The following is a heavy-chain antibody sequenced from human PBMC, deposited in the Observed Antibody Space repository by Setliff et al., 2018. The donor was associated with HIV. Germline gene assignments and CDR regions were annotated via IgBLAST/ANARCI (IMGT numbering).Heavy chain of an antibody. D-gene: IGHD1-7*01. J-gene: IGHJ4*02. CDR2: IRDVHDTT. CDR1: GFTFSNAW. Sequence: PGESLKISCAASGFTFSNAWMNWVRQAPGKGLEWVSSIRDVHDTTFYADSVKGRFTISRDNSKDTLYLQMNSLRAEDTALYYCAKVRWTANYYFDCWGQGTLVTVSS. V-gene: IGHV3-23*01. CDR3: AKVRWTANYYFDC.